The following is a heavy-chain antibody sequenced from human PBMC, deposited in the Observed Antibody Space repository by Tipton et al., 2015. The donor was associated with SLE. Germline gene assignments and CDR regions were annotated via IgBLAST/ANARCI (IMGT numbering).Heavy chain of an antibody. CDR2: ISRSGGSS. CDR3: AAGGWVGGIFEY. CDR1: GFTFSNYA. J-gene: IGHJ4*02. V-gene: IGHV3-23*01. Sequence: SLRLSCAASGFTFSNYAMTWVRQAPGKGLEWVSTISRSGGSSYYADSVKGRFTLSGDNSKNTLYLQMKSLRAEDTAVYFCAAGGWVGGIFEYWGQGTLVTVSS. D-gene: IGHD1-26*01.